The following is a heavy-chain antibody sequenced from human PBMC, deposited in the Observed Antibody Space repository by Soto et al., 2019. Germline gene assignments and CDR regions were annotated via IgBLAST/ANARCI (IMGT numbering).Heavy chain of an antibody. D-gene: IGHD6-19*01. J-gene: IGHJ4*02. Sequence: GASVKVSCKASGGTFTSYAINWVRQAPGQGLEWMGGIIPIFGTANYAQKFQGRVTITADESTSTAYMELSSLRSEDTAVYYCARVYSSGWYPLDYWGQGTLVTVSS. CDR2: IIPIFGTA. CDR3: ARVYSSGWYPLDY. CDR1: GGTFTSYA. V-gene: IGHV1-69*13.